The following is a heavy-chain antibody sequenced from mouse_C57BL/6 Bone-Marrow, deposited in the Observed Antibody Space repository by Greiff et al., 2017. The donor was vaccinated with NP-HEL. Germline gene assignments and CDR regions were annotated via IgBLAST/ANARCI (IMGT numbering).Heavy chain of an antibody. Sequence: LEESGAELARPGASVKLSCKASGYTFTSYGISWVKQRTGQGLEWIGEIYPRSGNTYYNEKFKGKATLTADKSSSTAYMELRSLTSEDSAVYFCARVGSSLGDFDYWGQGTTLTVSS. D-gene: IGHD1-1*01. CDR1: GYTFTSYG. CDR3: ARVGSSLGDFDY. V-gene: IGHV1-81*01. J-gene: IGHJ2*01. CDR2: IYPRSGNT.